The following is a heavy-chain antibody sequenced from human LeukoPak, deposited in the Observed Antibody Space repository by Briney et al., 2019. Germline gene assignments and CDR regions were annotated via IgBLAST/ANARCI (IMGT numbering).Heavy chain of an antibody. CDR2: ISASGVNT. D-gene: IGHD2-21*01. CDR1: GFTFRNYG. Sequence: GGSLRLSCAASGFTFRNYGMSWVRQSPGKGLQWVAGISASGVNTYEVDSVKGRFTTSRDNANNSLYLQMNSLRAEDTAVYYCARKVDSYYMDVWGKGTTVTVSS. CDR3: ARKVDSYYMDV. J-gene: IGHJ6*03. V-gene: IGHV3-23*01.